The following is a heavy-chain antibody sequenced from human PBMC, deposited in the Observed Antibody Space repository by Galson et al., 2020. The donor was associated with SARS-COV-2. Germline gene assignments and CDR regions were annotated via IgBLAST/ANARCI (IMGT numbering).Heavy chain of an antibody. CDR2: ISYDGSKK. CDR1: GFTFSSYA. D-gene: IGHD6-19*01. CDR3: AKDRSSSGWYADY. Sequence: TGGSLRLSCAASGFTFSSYAMHWVRQAPGKGLEWVAVISYDGSKKYYADSVKGRFTISRDNSKNTLYLQMNSLRAEDTAVYYCAKDRSSSGWYADYWGQGTLVTVSS. J-gene: IGHJ4*02. V-gene: IGHV3-30*18.